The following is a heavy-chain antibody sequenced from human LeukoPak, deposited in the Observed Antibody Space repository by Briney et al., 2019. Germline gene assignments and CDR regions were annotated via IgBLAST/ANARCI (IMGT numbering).Heavy chain of an antibody. CDR2: IYSGGST. J-gene: IGHJ4*02. V-gene: IGHV3-66*01. D-gene: IGHD3-3*01. Sequence: PGGSLRLSCAASGFTVSSNYMHWVRQAPGKGLEWVSVIYSGGSTYYADSVKGRFTISRDNSKNTLYLQMNSLRAEDTAVYYCAGGGVNYLEWLLLDFWGQGTLVTVSS. CDR1: GFTVSSNY. CDR3: AGGGVNYLEWLLLDF.